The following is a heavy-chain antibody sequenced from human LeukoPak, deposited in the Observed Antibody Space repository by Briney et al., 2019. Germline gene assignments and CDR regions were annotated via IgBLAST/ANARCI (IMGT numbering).Heavy chain of an antibody. V-gene: IGHV3-53*01. CDR3: AKIRPMIVVVMPSYFDY. Sequence: GGSLRLSCAASGFTVSTNYMSWVRQAPGKGLEWVSVIYSGGGTYYADSVKGWFTISRDNSKNTLYLQMNSLRAEDTAVYYCAKIRPMIVVVMPSYFDYWGQGTLVTVSS. D-gene: IGHD3-22*01. J-gene: IGHJ4*02. CDR1: GFTVSTNY. CDR2: IYSGGGT.